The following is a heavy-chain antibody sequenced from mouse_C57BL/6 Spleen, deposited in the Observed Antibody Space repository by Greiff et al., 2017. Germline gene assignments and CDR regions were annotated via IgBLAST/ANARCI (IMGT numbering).Heavy chain of an antibody. CDR1: GYTFTDYE. J-gene: IGHJ2*01. Sequence: QVHVKQSGAELVRPGASVTLSCKASGYTFTDYEMHWVKQTPVHGLEWIGAIDPETGGTAYNQKFKGKAILTADKSSSTAYMEPRSPTSEDSAVYYCTRERYFDCWGQGTTLTVSS. CDR2: IDPETGGT. V-gene: IGHV1-15*01. CDR3: TRERYFDC.